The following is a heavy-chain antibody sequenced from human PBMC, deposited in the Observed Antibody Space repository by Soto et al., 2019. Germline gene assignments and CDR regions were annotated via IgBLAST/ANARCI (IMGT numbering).Heavy chain of an antibody. J-gene: IGHJ4*02. D-gene: IGHD3-3*01. CDR2: ISSSSSTI. V-gene: IGHV3-48*01. Sequence: HPGGSLRLSCAASGFTFSSYSMNWVRQAPGKGLEWVSYISSSSSTIYYADSVKGRFTISRDNSKNTLYLQMNSLRAEDTAVYYCAKVFVFTIREGFDYWGLGTLVTVSS. CDR3: AKVFVFTIREGFDY. CDR1: GFTFSSYS.